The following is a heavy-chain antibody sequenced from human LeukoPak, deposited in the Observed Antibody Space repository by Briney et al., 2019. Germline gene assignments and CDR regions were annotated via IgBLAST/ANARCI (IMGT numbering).Heavy chain of an antibody. CDR3: ARRVEVAGRYYFDY. Sequence: SETLSLTCTVSGGSISSYYCSWIRQPAGKGLEWIGRIYTGGNTNYNPSLKSRVTMSVDTSKNQFSLKLSSVTAADTAVYYCARRVEVAGRYYFDYWGQEPWSPSPQ. CDR2: IYTGGNT. CDR1: GGSISSYY. J-gene: IGHJ4*01. D-gene: IGHD6-19*01. V-gene: IGHV4-4*07.